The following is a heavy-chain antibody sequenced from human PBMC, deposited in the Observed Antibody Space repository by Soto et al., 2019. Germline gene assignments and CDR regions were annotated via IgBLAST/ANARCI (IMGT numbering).Heavy chain of an antibody. V-gene: IGHV4-30-4*01. CDR2: IYNGGTT. CDR1: GGSISAVNYC. J-gene: IGHJ4*02. Sequence: QVHLQESGPGLVKPSQTLSLTCTVSGGSISAVNYCWSWIRQSPDKGLEWIGHIYNGGTTYYNPSLRSRVTISVNPSNIPFSLNLLPVSPADPAVYYCTRVRSGDKVDSWAQGTLLTVAS. CDR3: TRVRSGDKVDS. D-gene: IGHD7-27*01.